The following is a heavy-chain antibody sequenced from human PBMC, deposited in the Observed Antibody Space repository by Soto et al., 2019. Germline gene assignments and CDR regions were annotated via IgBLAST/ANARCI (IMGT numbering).Heavy chain of an antibody. V-gene: IGHV1-46*01. CDR3: ARELYSCGGDCPYYMDY. CDR1: GYPFTDYF. J-gene: IGHJ4*02. D-gene: IGHD2-21*02. CDR2: ISLYHHST. Sequence: ASVKVSCKTSGYPFTDYFIHWVRQAPGQGLEWMGIISLYHHSTSYAQKFQGRLTVTADTSTTTVYMDLSSLTSEDSAVYWCARELYSCGGDCPYYMDYWGQGTMVTVSA.